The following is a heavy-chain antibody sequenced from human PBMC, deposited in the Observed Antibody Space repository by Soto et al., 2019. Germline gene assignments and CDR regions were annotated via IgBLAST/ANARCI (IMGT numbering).Heavy chain of an antibody. Sequence: PSETLSLTCTVSGGSISSGDYYWSWIRQPPGKGLEWIGYIYYSGSTYYNPSLKSRVTISVDTSKNQFSLKLSSVTAADTAVYYCARGHAMIEKDDYWGQEPWSPSPQ. CDR3: ARGHAMIEKDDY. J-gene: IGHJ4*01. D-gene: IGHD3-22*01. CDR1: GGSISSGDYY. CDR2: IYYSGST. V-gene: IGHV4-30-4*01.